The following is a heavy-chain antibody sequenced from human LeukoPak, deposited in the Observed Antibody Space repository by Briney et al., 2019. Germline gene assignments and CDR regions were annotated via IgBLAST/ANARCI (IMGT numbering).Heavy chain of an antibody. CDR1: GGSFSGYY. Sequence: SETLSLTCAVYGGSFSGYYWSWIRQPPGKGLEWIGEINHSGSTNYNPSLKSRVTISVDTSKNQFSLKLSSVTAADTAVYYCARERDGYNYRYPLDYWGQGTLVTVPS. V-gene: IGHV4-34*01. D-gene: IGHD5-24*01. J-gene: IGHJ4*02. CDR2: INHSGST. CDR3: ARERDGYNYRYPLDY.